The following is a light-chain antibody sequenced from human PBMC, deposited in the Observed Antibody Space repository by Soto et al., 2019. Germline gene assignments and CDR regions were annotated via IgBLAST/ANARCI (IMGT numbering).Light chain of an antibody. CDR3: KHYNSYPWT. Sequence: IQMTQSPSTLSASIGDRVTITCRASQTINNWLAWYQQKPGKAPNLLIYHASNLETGVPSRFSGSAFGTEFTLTISSLQPDDFATYYCKHYNSYPWTFGQGTKVDIK. V-gene: IGKV1-5*01. CDR1: QTINNW. J-gene: IGKJ1*01. CDR2: HAS.